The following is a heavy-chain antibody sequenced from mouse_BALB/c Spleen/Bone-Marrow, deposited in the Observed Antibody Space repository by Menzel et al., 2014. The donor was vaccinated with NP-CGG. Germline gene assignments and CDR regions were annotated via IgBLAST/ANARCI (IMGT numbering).Heavy chain of an antibody. CDR3: AKGPNWDGYFDY. CDR2: IWGDGST. J-gene: IGHJ2*01. CDR1: GFSLPSYG. Sequence: QVQLKESGPGLVAPSQSLSITCSVSGFSLPSYGVSWVRQPPGKXLEWLXXIWGDGSTNYHSALISRLSISKDNSKSQVFLKLNSLQTDDTATYYCAKGPNWDGYFDYWGQGTTLTVSS. V-gene: IGHV2-3*01. D-gene: IGHD4-1*01.